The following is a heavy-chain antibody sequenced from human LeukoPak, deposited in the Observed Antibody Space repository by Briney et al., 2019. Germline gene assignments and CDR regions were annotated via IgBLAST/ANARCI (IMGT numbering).Heavy chain of an antibody. V-gene: IGHV1-69*06. CDR3: ARNFWSGYNPAYYYYMDV. D-gene: IGHD3-3*01. Sequence: SVKVSCKASGGTFSSYAISWVRQPPGQGLEWMGGIIPIFGTANYAQKFQGRVTITADKSTSTAYMGLSSLRSEDTAVYYCARNFWSGYNPAYYYYMDVWGKGTTVTVSS. CDR2: IIPIFGTA. J-gene: IGHJ6*03. CDR1: GGTFSSYA.